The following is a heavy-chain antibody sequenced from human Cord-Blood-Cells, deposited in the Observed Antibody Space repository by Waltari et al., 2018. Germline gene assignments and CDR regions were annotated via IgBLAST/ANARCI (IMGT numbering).Heavy chain of an antibody. CDR1: GGSISSSSYY. D-gene: IGHD1-26*01. Sequence: QLQLQESGPGLVKPSETLSLTCTVSGGSISSSSYYWGWIRQPPGKGLEWIGSIYYSGSTYYNPSLKSRGTISVDTSKNQFSLKLSSVTAADTAVYYCARSGSYYYYYYYYMDVWGKGTTVTVSS. J-gene: IGHJ6*03. V-gene: IGHV4-39*01. CDR3: ARSGSYYYYYYYYMDV. CDR2: IYYSGST.